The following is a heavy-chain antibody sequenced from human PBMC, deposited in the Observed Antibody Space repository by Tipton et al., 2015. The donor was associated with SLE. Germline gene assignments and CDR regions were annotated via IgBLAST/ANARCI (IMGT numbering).Heavy chain of an antibody. V-gene: IGHV4-4*07. CDR3: AGGGGGAFDI. CDR1: GGSISSYY. D-gene: IGHD3-16*01. J-gene: IGHJ3*02. Sequence: TLSLTCTVSGGSISSYYWSWIRQPAGKGLEWIGRIYIGGSTNYTPPPKSRVTMSVDTSKNQFSLKLSSVTAADTAVYYCAGGGGGAFDIWGQGTMVTVSS. CDR2: IYIGGST.